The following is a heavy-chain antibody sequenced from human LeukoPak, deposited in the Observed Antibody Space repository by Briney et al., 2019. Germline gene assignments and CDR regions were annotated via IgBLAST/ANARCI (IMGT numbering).Heavy chain of an antibody. J-gene: IGHJ4*02. CDR1: GFTFSSYS. D-gene: IGHD6-6*01. CDR2: ISSSSSYI. CDR3: ARVFGSGSSSRGYFDY. V-gene: IGHV3-21*01. Sequence: GGSLRLYCAASGFTFSSYSMNWVRQAPGKGLEWVSSISSSSSYIYYADSVKGRFTISRDNAKNSLYLQMNSLRAEDTAVYYCARVFGSGSSSRGYFDYWGQGTLVTVSS.